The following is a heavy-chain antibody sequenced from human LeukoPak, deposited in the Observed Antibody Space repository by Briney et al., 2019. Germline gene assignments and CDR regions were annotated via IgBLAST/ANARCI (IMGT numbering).Heavy chain of an antibody. J-gene: IGHJ4*02. CDR1: GGSFSGYY. CDR3: ARGPDNAHDY. D-gene: IGHD1-14*01. CDR2: INHSGST. Sequence: SETLSLTCAVYGGSFSGYYWSWIRQPPGKGLEWIGEINHSGSTNYNPSLKSRVTISVDTSQNQFSLKLSCATAADTAVYYCARGPDNAHDYWGQGTLVTVSS. V-gene: IGHV4-34*01.